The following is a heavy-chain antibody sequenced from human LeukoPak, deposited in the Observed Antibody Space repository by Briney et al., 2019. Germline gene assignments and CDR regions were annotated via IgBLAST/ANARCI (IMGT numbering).Heavy chain of an antibody. CDR1: AGSISSGGYY. CDR3: ARSTKSSIAARGPTDGWFDP. CDR2: IYYSGST. V-gene: IGHV4-31*03. D-gene: IGHD6-6*01. Sequence: SQTLSLTCTLSAGSISSGGYYWSWIRQHPGKGLEWIGYIYYSGSTYYNPSLKSRVTISVDTSKNQFSLKLSSVTAADTAVYYCARSTKSSIAARGPTDGWFDPWGQGTLVTVSS. J-gene: IGHJ5*02.